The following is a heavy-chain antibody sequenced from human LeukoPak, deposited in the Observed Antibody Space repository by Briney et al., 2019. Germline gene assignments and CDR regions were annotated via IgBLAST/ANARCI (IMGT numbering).Heavy chain of an antibody. Sequence: GGSLRLSCAASGFTFSNYAMTWVRQAPGKGLEWVSVIIGSGGSIYYADSVKGRFTISRDNSKNTVDLQMNSLRVDDTAVYYCAKVHRTGSTGGYFDYWGQGTLVTVSS. CDR1: GFTFSNYA. CDR2: IIGSGGSI. J-gene: IGHJ4*02. CDR3: AKVHRTGSTGGYFDY. D-gene: IGHD1-7*01. V-gene: IGHV3-23*01.